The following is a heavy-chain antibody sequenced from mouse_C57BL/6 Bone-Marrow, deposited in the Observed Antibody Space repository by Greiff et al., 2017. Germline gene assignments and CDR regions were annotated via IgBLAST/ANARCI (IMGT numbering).Heavy chain of an antibody. V-gene: IGHV8-12*01. D-gene: IGHD1-1*01. CDR3: ARRGGVVARGYAMDY. CDR2: LYWDDDK. CDR1: GFSLSTSGMG. J-gene: IGHJ4*01. Sequence: QVTLKVSGPGILQSSQTLSLTCSFSGFSLSTSGMGVSWIRQPSGKGLEWLVHLYWDDDKRYNPSLKSRLTISKDTSSNPVFLKITRVDTADTATDYCARRGGVVARGYAMDYWGQGTSVTVSA.